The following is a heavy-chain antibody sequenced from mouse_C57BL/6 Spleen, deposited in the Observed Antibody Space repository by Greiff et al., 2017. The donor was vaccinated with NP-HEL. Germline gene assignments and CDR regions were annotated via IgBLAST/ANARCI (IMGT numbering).Heavy chain of an antibody. CDR3: ARDVGLEEYAMGY. J-gene: IGHJ4*01. V-gene: IGHV1-61*01. CDR1: GFTFTSYC. D-gene: IGHD2-2*01. Sequence: VKLLQPGADLVRPGSSVKLSCTASGFTFTSYCMDWVNQTPGQGLEWIANINPSDSDTHYNYKFKDKATLTVDKSSSPAYMQLSSLTAEDSAVYYCARDVGLEEYAMGYWGKGTSVTVAS. CDR2: INPSDSDT.